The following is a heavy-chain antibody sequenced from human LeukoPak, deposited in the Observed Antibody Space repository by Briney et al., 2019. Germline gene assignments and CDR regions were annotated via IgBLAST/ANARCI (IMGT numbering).Heavy chain of an antibody. J-gene: IGHJ3*02. CDR1: GYTFTGYY. Sequence: GASVKVSCKASGYTFTGYYMHWVRQAPGQGLEWMGWINPNSGGTNYAQKFQGRVTMTRDTSISTAYMELSRLRSDDTAVYYCAREPYYYDSSGYYIPGGFDIWGQGTMVTVSS. CDR3: AREPYYYDSSGYYIPGGFDI. CDR2: INPNSGGT. D-gene: IGHD3-22*01. V-gene: IGHV1-2*02.